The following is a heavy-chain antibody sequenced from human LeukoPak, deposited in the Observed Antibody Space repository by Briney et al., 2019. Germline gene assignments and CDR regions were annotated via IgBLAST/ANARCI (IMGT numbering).Heavy chain of an antibody. CDR2: ISGSGGST. Sequence: ETLSLTCTVSGGSISSYYWSWVRQAPGKGLEWVSAISGSGGSTYYADSVEGRFTISRDNSKNTLYLQMNSLRAEDTAVYYCAKDIGYSYGSFDYWGQGTLVTVSS. CDR1: GGSISSYY. V-gene: IGHV3-23*01. J-gene: IGHJ4*02. CDR3: AKDIGYSYGSFDY. D-gene: IGHD5-18*01.